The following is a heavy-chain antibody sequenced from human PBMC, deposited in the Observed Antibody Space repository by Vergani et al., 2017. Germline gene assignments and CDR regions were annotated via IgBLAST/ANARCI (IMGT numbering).Heavy chain of an antibody. Sequence: QVTLKESGPVLVKPTETLTLTCTVSGFSLSNARMGVSWIRQPPGKALEWLAHIFSNDEKSYSTSLKSRLTITKDTPKSQAVLTMTNMDPVDTATYYCAHSYGGVLRFLEGAERGYCYMDVWGKGTTVTVSS. V-gene: IGHV2-26*01. D-gene: IGHD3-3*01. CDR1: GFSLSNARMG. CDR2: IFSNDEK. CDR3: AHSYGGVLRFLEGAERGYCYMDV. J-gene: IGHJ6*03.